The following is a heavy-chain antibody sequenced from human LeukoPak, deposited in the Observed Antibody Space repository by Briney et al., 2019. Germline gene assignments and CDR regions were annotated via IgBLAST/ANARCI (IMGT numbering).Heavy chain of an antibody. V-gene: IGHV3-20*04. CDR1: GFTFDDYG. D-gene: IGHD3-3*01. CDR2: INWNGGST. Sequence: GGSVRLSCAASGFTFDDYGMSWVRHAPGKGLEWVSGINWNGGSTGYADSVKGRFTISRDNAKNSLYLQMNSLRAEDTALYYCARDQFGVIIVTSQYYFDYWGQGTLVTVSS. J-gene: IGHJ4*02. CDR3: ARDQFGVIIVTSQYYFDY.